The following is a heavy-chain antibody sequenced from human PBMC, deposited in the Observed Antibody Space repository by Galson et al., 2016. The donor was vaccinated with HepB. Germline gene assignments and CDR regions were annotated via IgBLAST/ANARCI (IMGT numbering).Heavy chain of an antibody. Sequence: TLSLTCRVSGGSISTYYWSWIRQPPGKGLEWIGYIYYSGNTKYNPSLKSRVTISVDPSKNQLSLKLSSVTAADTAMYYCARERGGDSGYDHNWFDPWGHGTQVTVSS. J-gene: IGHJ5*02. V-gene: IGHV4-59*01. CDR1: GGSISTYY. CDR2: IYYSGNT. CDR3: ARERGGDSGYDHNWFDP. D-gene: IGHD5-12*01.